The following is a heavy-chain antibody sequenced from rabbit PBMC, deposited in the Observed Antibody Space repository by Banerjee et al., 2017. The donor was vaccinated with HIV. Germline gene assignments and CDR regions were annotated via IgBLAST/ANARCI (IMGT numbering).Heavy chain of an antibody. Sequence: QEQLEESGGDLVKPEGSLTLTCTASGFDFSNNAMCWVRQAPGKGLEWIGCIGTGDGSTYYARWAKGRFTVSKTSSTTVTLQMTSLTAADTATYFCARDFSLWGPGTLVTVS. CDR2: IGTGDGST. CDR1: GFDFSNNA. CDR3: ARDFSL. V-gene: IGHV1S45*01. J-gene: IGHJ4*01.